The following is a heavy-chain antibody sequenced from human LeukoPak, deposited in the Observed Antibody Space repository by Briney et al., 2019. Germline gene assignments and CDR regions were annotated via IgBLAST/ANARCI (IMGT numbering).Heavy chain of an antibody. CDR1: GFNFSTHT. D-gene: IGHD3-16*01. V-gene: IGHV3-21*01. CDR3: ARDLFDFYTWGSYGSFDI. CDR2: IGKISTYI. Sequence: GGSLRLSGAAPGFNFSTHTLNWVPQAPGKGLEWISPIGKISTYIYYTDSVKGRFTISRDNAKNSLYLQMNSLRAEDTAVYYCARDLFDFYTWGSYGSFDIWGQGTMVTVSS. J-gene: IGHJ3*02.